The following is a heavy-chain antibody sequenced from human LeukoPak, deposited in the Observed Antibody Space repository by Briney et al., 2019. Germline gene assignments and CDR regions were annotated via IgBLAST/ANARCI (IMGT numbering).Heavy chain of an antibody. CDR1: GFTLSDYY. Sequence: GGSLRLSCAASGFTLSDYYMSWIRQAPGKGLEFVSSISPSSSYIYYADSVKGRFTISRDDAKNSLFLQMNSLRAEDTAVYYCAREGGYCSGGSCRFFDYWGQGTLVTVSS. CDR3: AREGGYCSGGSCRFFDY. V-gene: IGHV3-11*06. CDR2: ISPSSSYI. D-gene: IGHD2-15*01. J-gene: IGHJ4*02.